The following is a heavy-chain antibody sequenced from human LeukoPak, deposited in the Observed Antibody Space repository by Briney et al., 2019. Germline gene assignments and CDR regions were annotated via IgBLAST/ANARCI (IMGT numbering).Heavy chain of an antibody. Sequence: SETLSLTCAVDAGSFSGYYWSWNRQPPGKGLEWMGEINHSVSNNSNPSLKSRVTISVDTSKNQFSLKLSSVTAADTAVYYCARGQFYGSGSYPTYYYYSYGMDVWGQGTTVTVSS. CDR3: ARGQFYGSGSYPTYYYYSYGMDV. D-gene: IGHD3-10*01. CDR1: AGSFSGYY. CDR2: INHSVSN. V-gene: IGHV4-34*01. J-gene: IGHJ6*02.